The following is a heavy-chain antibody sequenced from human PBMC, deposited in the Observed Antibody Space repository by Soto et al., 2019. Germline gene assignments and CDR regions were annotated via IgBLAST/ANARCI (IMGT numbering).Heavy chain of an antibody. CDR3: ARANLTYCSSTSCYGGFDY. Sequence: ASVKVSCKASGYTFTGYYMHWVRQAPGQGLEWMGWINPNSGGTNYAQKFQGWVTMTRETSISTAYMELSRLRADDTAVYYCARANLTYCSSTSCYGGFDYWGQGTLVTVSS. J-gene: IGHJ4*02. V-gene: IGHV1-2*04. CDR2: INPNSGGT. CDR1: GYTFTGYY. D-gene: IGHD2-2*01.